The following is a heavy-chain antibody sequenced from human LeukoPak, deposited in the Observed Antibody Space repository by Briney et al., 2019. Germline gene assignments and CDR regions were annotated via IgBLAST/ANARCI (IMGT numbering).Heavy chain of an antibody. CDR3: AQYSSSWYGIPRGAFDI. CDR1: GFTFDDYA. CDR2: ISGSGGST. V-gene: IGHV3-23*01. Sequence: QPGGSLRLSCAASGFTFDDYAMSWVRQAPGKGLEWVSAISGSGGSTYYADSVKGRFTTSRDNSKNTLYLQMNSLRAEDTAVYYCAQYSSSWYGIPRGAFDIWGQGTMVTVSS. D-gene: IGHD6-13*01. J-gene: IGHJ3*02.